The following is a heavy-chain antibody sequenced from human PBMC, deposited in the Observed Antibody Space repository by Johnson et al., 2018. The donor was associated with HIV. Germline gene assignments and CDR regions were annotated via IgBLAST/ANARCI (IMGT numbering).Heavy chain of an antibody. J-gene: IGHJ3*02. Sequence: VQLVESGGDLVQPGGSLRLSCAASGFTINNHWMHWVRQAPGKGLVYVSGSRFDGDDTMYEDSVKCRFTISRDNARNTLYLQMNSLRAEATAVYYCVVEGARNPDGFDIWGQGTMVTVSS. V-gene: IGHV3-74*03. D-gene: IGHD2/OR15-2a*01. CDR3: VVEGARNPDGFDI. CDR1: GFTINNHW. CDR2: SRFDGDDT.